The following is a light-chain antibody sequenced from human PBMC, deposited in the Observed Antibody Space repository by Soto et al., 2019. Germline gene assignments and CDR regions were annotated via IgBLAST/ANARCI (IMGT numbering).Light chain of an antibody. CDR2: GAS. V-gene: IGKV3-20*01. Sequence: EIVLTQSPGTLSLSPGQRATLSCRASQSVSSSYLAWYQQKTGQAPRLLIYGASGRATGIPDRFSGSGSGTDFTLTVSRLEPEDFAVYYCQQYGSSPRTFGQGT. J-gene: IGKJ1*01. CDR3: QQYGSSPRT. CDR1: QSVSSSY.